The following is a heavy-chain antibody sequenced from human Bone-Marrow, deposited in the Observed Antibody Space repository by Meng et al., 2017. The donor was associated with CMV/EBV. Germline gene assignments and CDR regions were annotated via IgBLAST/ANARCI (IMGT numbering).Heavy chain of an antibody. CDR2: ISSSGSTI. CDR3: AIHCSSTSCNYYYYGRDV. V-gene: IGHV3-48*03. Sequence: GESLKISCAASGFTFSSYEMNWVRQAPGKGLEWVSYISSSGSTIYYADSVKGRFTISRDNAKNSLYLQMNSLRAEDTAVYYCAIHCSSTSCNYYYYGRDVWGRGTTVTVSS. CDR1: GFTFSSYE. D-gene: IGHD2-2*01. J-gene: IGHJ6*02.